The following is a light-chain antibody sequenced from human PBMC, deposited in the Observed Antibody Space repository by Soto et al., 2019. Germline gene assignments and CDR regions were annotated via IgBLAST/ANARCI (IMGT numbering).Light chain of an antibody. J-gene: IGKJ1*01. CDR3: QQYDSGWT. V-gene: IGKV3-20*01. CDR1: QSISGTF. Sequence: EIVLTQSPGTLSLSPGERATLSCRASQSISGTFLAWYQHKPGQAPRVLIYGASRRATGIPDRFSGSGSGIDFTLTISRLEPEDFALYYCQQYDSGWTFGQGTKVEMK. CDR2: GAS.